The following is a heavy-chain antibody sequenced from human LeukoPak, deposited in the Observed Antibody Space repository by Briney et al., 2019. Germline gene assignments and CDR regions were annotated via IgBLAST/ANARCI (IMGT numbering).Heavy chain of an antibody. D-gene: IGHD3-10*01. V-gene: IGHV1-18*04. CDR2: NNEYKGNT. CDR3: AREGYYGSGSYYDYCFDY. Sequence: GASVKVSCKASRYTFTSYGISWVRQAPGQGLEGMGWNNEYKGNTNYAQKLQGRVTMTTDTSTSTAYMELRSLRSDDTAVYYCAREGYYGSGSYYDYCFDYWGQGTLVTVSS. CDR1: RYTFTSYG. J-gene: IGHJ4*02.